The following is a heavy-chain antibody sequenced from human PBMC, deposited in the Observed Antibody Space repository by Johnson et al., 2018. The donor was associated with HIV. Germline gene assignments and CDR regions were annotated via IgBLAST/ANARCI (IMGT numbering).Heavy chain of an antibody. J-gene: IGHJ3*02. CDR3: AKKGRAAAEGGVGAFDI. V-gene: IGHV3-33*06. CDR2: IWYDGSNK. D-gene: IGHD6-13*01. CDR1: GFTFSSYG. Sequence: QVQLVESGGGVVQPGRSLRLSCAASGFTFSSYGMHWVRQAPGKGLEWVAVIWYDGSNKYYADSVKGRFTISRDNSKNTLYLQMNSLRAEDTAVYYCAKKGRAAAEGGVGAFDIWGQGTM.